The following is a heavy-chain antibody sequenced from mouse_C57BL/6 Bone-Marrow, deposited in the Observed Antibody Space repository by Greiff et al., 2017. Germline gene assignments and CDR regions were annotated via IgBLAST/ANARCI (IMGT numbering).Heavy chain of an antibody. CDR3: TRWPHYYGSSYEYFDV. Sequence: QLQQSGAELVRPGASVTLSCKASGYTFTAYEMHWVKQTPVHGLEWIGAIDPETGGTAYNQKFKGKAILTADKSSSTAYMELRSLTSEDSAVYYCTRWPHYYGSSYEYFDVWGTGTTVTVSS. D-gene: IGHD1-1*01. J-gene: IGHJ1*03. V-gene: IGHV1-15*01. CDR2: IDPETGGT. CDR1: GYTFTAYE.